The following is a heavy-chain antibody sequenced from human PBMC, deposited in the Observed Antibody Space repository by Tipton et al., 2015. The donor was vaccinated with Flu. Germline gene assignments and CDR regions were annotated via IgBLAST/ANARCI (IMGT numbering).Heavy chain of an antibody. V-gene: IGHV4-59*01. CDR2: IYYSGST. J-gene: IGHJ4*02. CDR3: ARASSGPPRSHFDC. CDR1: GGSISSYY. Sequence: TLSLTCSVSGGSISSYYWSWIRQPPGKGLEWIGYIYYSGSTNYNPSLKSRVTISVDTSKNQFSLKLSSVTAADTAVYHCARASSGPPRSHFDCWGQGTLVTVSS. D-gene: IGHD3-10*01.